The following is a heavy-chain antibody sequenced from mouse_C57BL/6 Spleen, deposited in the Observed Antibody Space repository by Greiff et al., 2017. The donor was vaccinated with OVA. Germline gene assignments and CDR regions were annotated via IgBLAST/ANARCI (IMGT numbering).Heavy chain of an antibody. CDR2: INPNNGGT. CDR3: ARWYGSSSAWFTY. J-gene: IGHJ3*01. V-gene: IGHV1-22*01. CDR1: GYTFTDYN. D-gene: IGHD1-1*01. Sequence: VQLQQSGPELVKPGASVKLSCKASGYTFTDYNMHWVKQSHGKSLEWIGYINPNNGGTNYNQKFKGKATLTVNKSSNTAYMELRSLTSEDSAVYYCARWYGSSSAWFTYWGQGTLVTVSA.